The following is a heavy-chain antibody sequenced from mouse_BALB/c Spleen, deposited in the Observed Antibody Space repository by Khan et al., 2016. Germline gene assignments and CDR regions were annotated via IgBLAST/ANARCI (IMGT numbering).Heavy chain of an antibody. V-gene: IGHV14-4*02. CDR1: GFNIKDYY. CDR3: NAYYYNAMDY. CDR2: IDPENGDT. J-gene: IGHJ4*01. Sequence: VQLQQSGAELVRSGASVKLSCTASGFNIKDYYMHWVKQRPEQGLEWIGWIDPENGDTEYAPKFQGKATMTADTSSNTAYLQLSSLTSEDTAVYYCNAYYYNAMDYWGQGTSVTVSS.